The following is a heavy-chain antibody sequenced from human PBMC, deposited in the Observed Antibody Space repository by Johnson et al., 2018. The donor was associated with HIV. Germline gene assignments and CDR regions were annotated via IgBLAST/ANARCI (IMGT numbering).Heavy chain of an antibody. Sequence: VQLVESGGGVVQPGRSLRLSCAASGFTFSSYGMHWVRQAPGKGLEWVAVIWYDGSNQYYADSVKGRFTISRDNSKNTLYLQMNSLRAEDTAVYYCAKVGIAAAEGAFDIWGQGTMVTVSS. CDR2: IWYDGSNQ. CDR3: AKVGIAAAEGAFDI. J-gene: IGHJ3*02. CDR1: GFTFSSYG. V-gene: IGHV3-33*06. D-gene: IGHD6-13*01.